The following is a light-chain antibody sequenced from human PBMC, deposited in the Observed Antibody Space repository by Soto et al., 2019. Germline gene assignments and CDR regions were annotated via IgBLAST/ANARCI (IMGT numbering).Light chain of an antibody. Sequence: EIVMTQSPATLSVSPGERATLSCRASQNIGRNLAWYQQIPGQAPRLLLYGASNRAAGIPDRFSGRGSGTEFTLTISSLQSEDIAVYYCQQYNNWPLTFGGGTKVDI. V-gene: IGKV3D-15*01. CDR3: QQYNNWPLT. CDR2: GAS. J-gene: IGKJ4*01. CDR1: QNIGRN.